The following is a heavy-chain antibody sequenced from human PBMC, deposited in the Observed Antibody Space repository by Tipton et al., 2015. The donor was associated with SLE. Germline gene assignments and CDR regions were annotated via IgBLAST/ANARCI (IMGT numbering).Heavy chain of an antibody. CDR1: GGSFSGFY. D-gene: IGHD2-2*01. Sequence: TLSLTCAVYGGSFSGFYWNWIRQPPGKGLEWIGEIDHSGSTNYNPSLKSRVTISLDTSKNQLSLRVSSVTAADTGVYYCARGPLSMGGSTRVDTWGQGTLVTVSS. J-gene: IGHJ4*02. V-gene: IGHV4-34*01. CDR2: IDHSGST. CDR3: ARGPLSMGGSTRVDT.